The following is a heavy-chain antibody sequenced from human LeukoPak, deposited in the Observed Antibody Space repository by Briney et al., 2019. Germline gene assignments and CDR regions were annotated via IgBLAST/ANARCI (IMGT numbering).Heavy chain of an antibody. CDR1: GGSISSYY. Sequence: PSETLSLTCTASGGSISSYYWSWIRQPPGKGLEWIGYIYYSGSTNYNPSLKSRVTISVDTSKNQFSLKLSSVTAADTAVYYCARFRIQVALDYWGQGTLVTVSS. CDR3: ARFRIQVALDY. D-gene: IGHD2-15*01. CDR2: IYYSGST. J-gene: IGHJ4*02. V-gene: IGHV4-59*01.